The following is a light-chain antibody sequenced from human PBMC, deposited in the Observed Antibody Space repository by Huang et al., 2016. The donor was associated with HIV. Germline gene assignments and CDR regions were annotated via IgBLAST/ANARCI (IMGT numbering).Light chain of an antibody. CDR2: ATS. Sequence: DIQMTQSPSSLSASVGDRVTITCRASQSVTFYLNWYQQKPGKAPKLLIYATSSLQSAVPSRFSGSGSGTDFTLTISSLQPEDFATYYCQQTYSTLTLTFGGGTKVEIK. CDR3: QQTYSTLTLT. CDR1: QSVTFY. J-gene: IGKJ4*01. V-gene: IGKV1-39*01.